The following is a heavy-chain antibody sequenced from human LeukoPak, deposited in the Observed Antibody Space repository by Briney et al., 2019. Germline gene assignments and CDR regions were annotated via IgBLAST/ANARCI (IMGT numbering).Heavy chain of an antibody. CDR2: VTGSGHGT. J-gene: IGHJ4*02. Sequence: GGSLRLSCEVSGFSFISHAMSWVRQAPGKGLEWVSAVTGSGHGTYYADSVKGRFTISRDNSKNTVFLQMSSLRADDTAVYYCAKDKTAPGRPFDCWGQGTLVTVSA. CDR3: AKDKTAPGRPFDC. CDR1: GFSFISHA. V-gene: IGHV3-23*01. D-gene: IGHD2-15*01.